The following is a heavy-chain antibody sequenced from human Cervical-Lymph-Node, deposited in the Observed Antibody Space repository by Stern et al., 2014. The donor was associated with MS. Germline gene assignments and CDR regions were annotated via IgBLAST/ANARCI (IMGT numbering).Heavy chain of an antibody. CDR3: AREPHDYDRSDYRN. J-gene: IGHJ4*02. CDR2: IIPTFTTA. CDR1: GGTFNIYA. V-gene: IGHV1-69*06. Sequence: VHLVESGAEVKKPGSSVKVSCKASGGTFNIYAISWMRQAPGQRLEWMGGIIPTFTTAKSAEKFQGRASITADRSTTTVYLELSSLRSEDTAVYYCAREPHDYDRSDYRNWGQGTLVTVSS. D-gene: IGHD3-22*01.